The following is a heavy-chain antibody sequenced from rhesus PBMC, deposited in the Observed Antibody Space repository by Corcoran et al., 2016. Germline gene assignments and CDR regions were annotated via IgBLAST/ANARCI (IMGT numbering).Heavy chain of an antibody. V-gene: IGHV3S25*01. J-gene: IGHJ1*01. CDR1: GFTFSSYW. CDR3: AKRGSSWSAEYFEF. D-gene: IGHD6-13*01. CDR2: INRGGGSS. Sequence: EVQLVESGGGLAKPGGSLRLSCAASGFTFSSYWMNWVRQAPGKGLEWVSAINRGGGSSSYAASVKGRFTISRDNSKNTLSLQMNSLRAEDTAVYYCAKRGSSWSAEYFEFWGQGALVTVSS.